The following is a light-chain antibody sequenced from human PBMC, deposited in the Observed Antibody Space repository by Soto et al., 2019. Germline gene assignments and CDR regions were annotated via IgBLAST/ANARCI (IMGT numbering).Light chain of an antibody. CDR3: HQAGSFPFT. CDR2: GTS. V-gene: IGKV1-12*01. Sequence: DLQMTQSPSSVSASVGDRVIITCRASQGIRKWLAWYQQKPGKSPKLLIYGTSNLQSGVPSRFSGSGSGTEFTLTISSLRPEDFATYYCHQAGSFPFTFGPGTKVDNK. J-gene: IGKJ3*01. CDR1: QGIRKW.